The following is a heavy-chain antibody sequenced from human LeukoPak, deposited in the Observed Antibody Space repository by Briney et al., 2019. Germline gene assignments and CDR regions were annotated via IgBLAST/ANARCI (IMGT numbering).Heavy chain of an antibody. CDR2: ISSSGSTI. Sequence: GGSLRLSCAASGFTFSDYYMSWIRQAPGKGLEWVSYISSSGSTIYYADSVKGRFTISRDNSKNTLYLQMNSLRAEDTAVYYCAKRPYSSGWPPDYWGQGALVTVSS. V-gene: IGHV3-11*01. CDR1: GFTFSDYY. CDR3: AKRPYSSGWPPDY. D-gene: IGHD6-19*01. J-gene: IGHJ4*02.